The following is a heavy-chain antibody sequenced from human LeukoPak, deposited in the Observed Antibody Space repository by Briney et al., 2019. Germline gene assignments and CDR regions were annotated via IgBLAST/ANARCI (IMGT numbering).Heavy chain of an antibody. J-gene: IGHJ5*02. D-gene: IGHD3-10*01. V-gene: IGHV1-18*01. CDR1: GYTFTSYG. CDR2: ISAYNGNT. Sequence: ASVKVSCKASGYTFTSYGISWVRQAPGQGLEWMGWISAYNGNTNYAQKLQGRVTMTTDTSTSTAYMELRSLRSDDTAVYYRARNYGSGSYVWFDPWGQGTLVTVSS. CDR3: ARNYGSGSYVWFDP.